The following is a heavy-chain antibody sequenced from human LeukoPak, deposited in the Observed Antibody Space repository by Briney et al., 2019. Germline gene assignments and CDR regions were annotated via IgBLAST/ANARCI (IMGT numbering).Heavy chain of an antibody. CDR1: GYSFTSYW. CDR2: IYPGDSDT. V-gene: IGHV5-51*01. D-gene: IGHD3-22*01. J-gene: IGHJ2*01. Sequence: GESLKISCKGSGYSFTSYWIGWVRQMPGKGLEWMGIIYPGDSDTRYSPSFQGQVTISADKCISTAYLQWSSLKASDTAMYYCARLAYYDSSGYRWYFDLWGRGTLVTVSS. CDR3: ARLAYYDSSGYRWYFDL.